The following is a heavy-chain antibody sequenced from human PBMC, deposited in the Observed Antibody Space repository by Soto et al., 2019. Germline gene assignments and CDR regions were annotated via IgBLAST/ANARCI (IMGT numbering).Heavy chain of an antibody. J-gene: IGHJ6*02. CDR2: INPSGGST. V-gene: IGHV1-46*01. CDR3: ARDVLVLAYCGGDCYLPYYYYGMDV. CDR1: GCTFTSYY. Sequence: ASVKVSCKASGCTFTSYYMHWVRQAPGQGLEWMGIINPSGGSTSYAQKFQGRVTMTRDTSTSTVYMELSSLRSEDTAVYYCARDVLVLAYCGGDCYLPYYYYGMDVWGQGTTVTVSS. D-gene: IGHD2-21*02.